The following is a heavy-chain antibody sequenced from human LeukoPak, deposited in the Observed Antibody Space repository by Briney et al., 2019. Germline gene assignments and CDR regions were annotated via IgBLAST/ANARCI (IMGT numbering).Heavy chain of an antibody. CDR2: ISAYNGNT. J-gene: IGHJ6*02. Sequence: GASVTVSCTASGYTFTSYGISWVRQAPGQGLEWMGWISAYNGNTNYAQKLQGRVTMTTDTSTSTAYMELRSLRSDDTAVYYCARVSDCSSTSCYDYYYYGMGVWGQGTTVTVSS. D-gene: IGHD2-2*01. V-gene: IGHV1-18*01. CDR3: ARVSDCSSTSCYDYYYYGMGV. CDR1: GYTFTSYG.